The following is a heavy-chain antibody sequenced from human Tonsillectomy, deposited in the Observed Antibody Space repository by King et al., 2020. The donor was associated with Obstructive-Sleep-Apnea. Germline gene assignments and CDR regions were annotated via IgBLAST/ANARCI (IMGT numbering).Heavy chain of an antibody. CDR2: IRYDGSNE. Sequence: VQLVESGGGVVQPGGSLRLSCAASGFMFSSSGMHWVLQAPGQGLEWVTFIRYDGSNEYYADSVKGRFSISRDNSKNTMFLQMNSLRVEDTAVYYCAKDNSNWSFDYWGQGVLVTVSS. V-gene: IGHV3-30*02. CDR1: GFMFSSSG. D-gene: IGHD6-13*01. CDR3: AKDNSNWSFDY. J-gene: IGHJ4*02.